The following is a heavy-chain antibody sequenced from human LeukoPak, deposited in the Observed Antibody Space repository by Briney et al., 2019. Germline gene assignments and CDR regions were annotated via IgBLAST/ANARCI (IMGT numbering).Heavy chain of an antibody. CDR1: GGSISSSNW. CDR3: ARVAVIAAAGNTFDI. Sequence: SGTLSLTCAVSGGSISSSNWWSWVRQPPGKGLEWIGEIYHSGSTNYNPSLKSRVTMSVDKSKNQFSLKVSSVTAADTAMFYCARVAVIAAAGNTFDIWGQGTVVTVSS. J-gene: IGHJ3*02. D-gene: IGHD6-13*01. CDR2: IYHSGST. V-gene: IGHV4-4*02.